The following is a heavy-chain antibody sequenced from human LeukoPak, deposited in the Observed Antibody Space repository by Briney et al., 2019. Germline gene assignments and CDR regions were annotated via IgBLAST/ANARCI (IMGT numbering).Heavy chain of an antibody. V-gene: IGHV4-61*02. Sequence: SETLSLTCTVSGGSISSGSYHWSWIRQPAGKGLEWIGRIYTSGSTNYNPSLKSRVTISVDTSKNQFSLKLSSVTAADTAVYYCAREAVGDGYNPEYFQHWGQGTLVTVSS. D-gene: IGHD5-24*01. J-gene: IGHJ1*01. CDR3: AREAVGDGYNPEYFQH. CDR1: GGSISSGSYH. CDR2: IYTSGST.